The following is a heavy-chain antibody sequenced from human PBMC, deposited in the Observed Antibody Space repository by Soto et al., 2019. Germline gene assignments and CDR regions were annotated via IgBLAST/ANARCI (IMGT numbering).Heavy chain of an antibody. CDR1: GYTFTNYA. V-gene: IGHV1-3*01. CDR2: INAGTGRT. J-gene: IGHJ3*02. CDR3: ARELAAGTFDI. Sequence: ASVKVSCKASGYTFTNYAMHWVRQAPGQRLEWMGWINAGTGRTKYSQKFQGRVTVTRDTSASTTYMELSSLKSEDMAVYYCARELAAGTFDIWGQGTMVTV. D-gene: IGHD6-13*01.